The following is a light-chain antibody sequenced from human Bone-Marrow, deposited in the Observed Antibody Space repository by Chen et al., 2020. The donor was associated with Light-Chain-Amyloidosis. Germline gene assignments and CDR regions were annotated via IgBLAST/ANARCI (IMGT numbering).Light chain of an antibody. V-gene: IGLV1-44*01. CDR3: AAWDDSLDEVV. Sequence: QSVLTQPPSASGTPGRRVTISCSGSRSNIGTYTVNWYQQLPGTAPRLLVYSNNQRPSGVSNRFSGSKSGTSASLAISWLQSEDEADYFCAAWDDSLDEVVFGGWTKLTVL. CDR2: SNN. J-gene: IGLJ2*01. CDR1: RSNIGTYT.